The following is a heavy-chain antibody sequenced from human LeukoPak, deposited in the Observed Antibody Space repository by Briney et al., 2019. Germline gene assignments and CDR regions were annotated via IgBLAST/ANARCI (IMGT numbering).Heavy chain of an antibody. Sequence: GGSLRLSCAASGFTFSRYWMRWVRQAPGKGLEWVASIDQHGSEKYYVDSVKGRFTISRDNAKNSLYLQMNSLRAEDTAVYYCAGLSSGWLNYGMDVWGQGTTVTVSS. CDR2: IDQHGSEK. CDR1: GFTFSRYW. CDR3: AGLSSGWLNYGMDV. V-gene: IGHV3-7*03. J-gene: IGHJ6*02. D-gene: IGHD6-19*01.